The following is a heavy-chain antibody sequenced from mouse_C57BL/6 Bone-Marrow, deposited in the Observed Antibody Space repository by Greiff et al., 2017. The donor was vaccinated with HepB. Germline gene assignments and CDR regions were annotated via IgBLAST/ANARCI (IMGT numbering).Heavy chain of an antibody. CDR1: GFTFSDYY. CDR2: INYDGSST. J-gene: IGHJ2*01. Sequence: EVKLVESEGGLVQPGSSMKLSCTASGFTFSDYYMAWVRQVPEKGLEWVANINYDGSSTYYLDSLKSRFIISRDNAKNILYLQMSSLKSEDTATYCCARDLDYFDYWGQGTTLTVSS. V-gene: IGHV5-16*01. CDR3: ARDLDYFDY.